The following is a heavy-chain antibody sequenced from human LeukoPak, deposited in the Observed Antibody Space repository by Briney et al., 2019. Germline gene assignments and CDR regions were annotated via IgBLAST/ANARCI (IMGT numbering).Heavy chain of an antibody. Sequence: SETLSLTCTVSGGSVSSGSYYWSWIRQPPGKGLEWIGYIYYSGSNNYNPSLKSRVTISVDTSKNQFSLKLSSVTAADTAVYYCARETAYYYDSSGYYYAYYYGMDVWGQGTTVTVSS. CDR2: IYYSGSN. V-gene: IGHV4-61*01. CDR3: ARETAYYYDSSGYYYAYYYGMDV. CDR1: GGSVSSGSYY. J-gene: IGHJ6*02. D-gene: IGHD3-22*01.